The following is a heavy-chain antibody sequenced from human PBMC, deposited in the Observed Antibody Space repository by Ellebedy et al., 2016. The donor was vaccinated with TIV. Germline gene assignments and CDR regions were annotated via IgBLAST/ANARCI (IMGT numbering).Heavy chain of an antibody. Sequence: GESLKISCAASGFTFSSYAMSWVRQAPGKGLEWVSTISSTGSRTYYADSVEGRFIISRDNSKKTLYLQMNSLRAADTAVYYCAKGRGGGSDTSAPRYYFDYWGLGTLVTVSS. J-gene: IGHJ4*02. CDR3: AKGRGGGSDTSAPRYYFDY. D-gene: IGHD3-22*01. CDR2: ISSTGSRT. V-gene: IGHV3-23*01. CDR1: GFTFSSYA.